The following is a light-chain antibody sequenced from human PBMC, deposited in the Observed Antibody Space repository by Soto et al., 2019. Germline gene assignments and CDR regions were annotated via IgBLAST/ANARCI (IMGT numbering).Light chain of an antibody. CDR3: QQSYSSST. CDR1: QSTSNN. Sequence: DIQLPQSPSSLSASVGDRVTITCRASQSTSNNLDWYHQKPGKPPKLLIFAAATLHSGVPSRFSGGGSGTDFALTVNRLQPEDFATDYGQQSYSSSTFGPETKVDIK. J-gene: IGKJ3*01. V-gene: IGKV1-39*01. CDR2: AAA.